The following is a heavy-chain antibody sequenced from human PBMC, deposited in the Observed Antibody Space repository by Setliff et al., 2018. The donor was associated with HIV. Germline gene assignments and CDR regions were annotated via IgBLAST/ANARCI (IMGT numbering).Heavy chain of an antibody. J-gene: IGHJ4*02. D-gene: IGHD3-22*01. Sequence: PGESLKISCAVSEVIVSNNYMSWVRQAPGEGLEWVSAILSTGERTFYADSVKGRFTISRDNSKNTVYLQMNSLRAEDTAEYYCAKELAASGLGYFDSWGRGILVTVSS. CDR3: AKELAASGLGYFDS. CDR1: EVIVSNNY. CDR2: ILSTGERT. V-gene: IGHV3-23*01.